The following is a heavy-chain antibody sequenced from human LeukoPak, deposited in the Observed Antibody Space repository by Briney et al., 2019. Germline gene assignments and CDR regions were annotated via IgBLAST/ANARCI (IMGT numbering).Heavy chain of an antibody. D-gene: IGHD4-17*01. J-gene: IGHJ5*02. Sequence: GRSLRLSCAASGFTFDDYAMHWVRQAPGKGLEWVSGISWNSGTIGYADSVKGRFTISRDNAKNSLYLQMNSLRAEYTAFYYCAKDVYVDYSSCWFDPWGQGTRVTVSS. CDR1: GFTFDDYA. CDR2: ISWNSGTI. V-gene: IGHV3-9*01. CDR3: AKDVYVDYSSCWFDP.